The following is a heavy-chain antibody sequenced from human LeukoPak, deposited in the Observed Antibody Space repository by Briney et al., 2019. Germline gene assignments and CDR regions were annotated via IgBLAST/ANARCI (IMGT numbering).Heavy chain of an antibody. CDR2: IIPIFGTA. V-gene: IGHV1-69*13. CDR1: GGTFISYA. CDR3: ATSPGLAARLYYFDY. J-gene: IGHJ4*02. D-gene: IGHD6-6*01. Sequence: GASVKVSCKASGGTFISYAISWVRQAPGQGLEWMGGIIPIFGTANYAQKFQGRVTITADESTSTAYMELSSLRSEDTAVYYCATSPGLAARLYYFDYWGQGTLVTVSS.